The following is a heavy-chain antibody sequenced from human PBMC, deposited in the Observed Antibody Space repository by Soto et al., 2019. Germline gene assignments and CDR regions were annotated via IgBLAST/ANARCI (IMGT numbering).Heavy chain of an antibody. CDR3: ARDHLYVPADTYYYYGMDV. CDR1: GCTFTSYG. CDR2: ISAYNGNT. J-gene: IGHJ6*02. Sequence: ASVKVSCKASGCTFTSYGISWVRQAPGQGLEWMGWISAYNGNTNYAQKLQGRVTMTTDTSTSTAYMELRILRSGDTAVYYCARDHLYVPADTYYYYGMDVWGQGTTVTVSS. D-gene: IGHD2-2*01. V-gene: IGHV1-18*01.